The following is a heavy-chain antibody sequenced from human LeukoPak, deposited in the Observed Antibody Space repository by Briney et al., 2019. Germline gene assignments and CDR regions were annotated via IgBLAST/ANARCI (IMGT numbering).Heavy chain of an antibody. D-gene: IGHD3-10*01. CDR2: ISRSGNTI. Sequence: GGSLRLSCAISGFTFSGCELTWVRQAPGKGLEWISYISRSGNTIYYADSVKGRFTTSRDNAKNSLYLQMNSLRVEDTAVYYCARVATMVRVPLDALDIWGQGTMVSVSS. J-gene: IGHJ3*02. V-gene: IGHV3-48*03. CDR3: ARVATMVRVPLDALDI. CDR1: GFTFSGCE.